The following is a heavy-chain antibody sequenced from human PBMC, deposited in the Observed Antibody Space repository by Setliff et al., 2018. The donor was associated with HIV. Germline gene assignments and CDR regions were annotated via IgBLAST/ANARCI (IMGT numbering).Heavy chain of an antibody. CDR3: ARKRRAYYYDSSGPYTY. CDR1: GGSFSGYY. Sequence: SETLSLTCAVYGGSFSGYYWSWIRQPPGKGLEWIGEIKHSGSTNYNPSLKSRVTISVDTSKNQFSLKLSSVTAADTAVYYCARKRRAYYYDSSGPYTYWGQGTLVTVSS. V-gene: IGHV4-34*01. CDR2: IKHSGST. D-gene: IGHD3-22*01. J-gene: IGHJ4*02.